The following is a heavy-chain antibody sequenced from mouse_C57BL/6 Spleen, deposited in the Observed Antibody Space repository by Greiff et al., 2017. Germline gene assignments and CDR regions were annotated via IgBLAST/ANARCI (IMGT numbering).Heavy chain of an antibody. V-gene: IGHV1-64*01. CDR2: IHPSSGST. Sequence: QVQLQQPGAELVKPGASVKLSCKASGYTFTSYWMHWVKQRPGQGLEWIGMIHPSSGSTNYNEKFKRKATLTVDKSSSTAYMQLSSLTSEDSAVYCCGRRHGNYNAMDYWGQGTSVTVSS. CDR1: GYTFTSYW. D-gene: IGHD2-1*01. CDR3: GRRHGNYNAMDY. J-gene: IGHJ4*01.